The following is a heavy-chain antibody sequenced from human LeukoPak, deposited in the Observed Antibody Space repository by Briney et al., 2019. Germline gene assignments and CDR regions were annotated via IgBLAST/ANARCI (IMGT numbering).Heavy chain of an antibody. CDR1: GGSIGSSSYY. V-gene: IGHV4-39*07. D-gene: IGHD1-1*01. Sequence: SETLSLTCTVSGGSIGSSSYYWGWIRQPPGKGLARIGSIYYSGSTYYNPSLKSRVTISVDTSKNQFSLKLSSVTAADTAVYYCARAHRQLERLGRYYFDYWGQGTLVTVSS. J-gene: IGHJ4*02. CDR3: ARAHRQLERLGRYYFDY. CDR2: IYYSGST.